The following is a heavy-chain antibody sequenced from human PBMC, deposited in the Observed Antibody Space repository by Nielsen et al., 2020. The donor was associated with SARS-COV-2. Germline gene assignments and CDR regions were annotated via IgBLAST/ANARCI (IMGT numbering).Heavy chain of an antibody. J-gene: IGHJ4*02. Sequence: SETLSLTCALSGASVSSNSAAWNWIRQSPSRGLEWLGRTYYRSKWFNDYAVSVKSRIVINPDTSNNQFSLLLNSVTPEDTAVYYCARGTYSSTWYETGRRYYFDYWGQGTLVTVSS. V-gene: IGHV6-1*01. CDR1: GASVSSNSAA. D-gene: IGHD6-13*01. CDR2: TYYRSKWFN. CDR3: ARGTYSSTWYETGRRYYFDY.